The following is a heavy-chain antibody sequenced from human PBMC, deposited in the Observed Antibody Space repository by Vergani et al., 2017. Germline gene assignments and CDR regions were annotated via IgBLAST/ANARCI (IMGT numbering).Heavy chain of an antibody. J-gene: IGHJ4*02. Sequence: EVQLVESGGGLVQPGGSLRLSCAASGFTFSSYDMHWVRQATGKGLEWVSAIGTAGDTYYPGSVKGRFTISRENAKNSLYLQMNSLRAGDTAIYYCARAVSTTVGDPSDYWGQGTLVTVSS. D-gene: IGHD4-23*01. V-gene: IGHV3-13*01. CDR1: GFTFSSYD. CDR3: ARAVSTTVGDPSDY. CDR2: IGTAGDT.